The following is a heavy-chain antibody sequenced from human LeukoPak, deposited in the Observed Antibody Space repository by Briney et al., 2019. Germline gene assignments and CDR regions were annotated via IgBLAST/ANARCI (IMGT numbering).Heavy chain of an antibody. V-gene: IGHV3-23*01. J-gene: IGHJ6*03. CDR2: FSGSGGGT. CDR1: GFTFSSYA. Sequence: PGGSLRLSCAASGFTFSSYAMSWVRQAPGKELEWVSAFSGSGGGTFYADSVKGRFTISRDNSKTTLSLQMNSLSAEDTAVYYCAKQAGTRSYYMDVWGKGTTVTVSS. CDR3: AKQAGTRSYYMDV. D-gene: IGHD6-19*01.